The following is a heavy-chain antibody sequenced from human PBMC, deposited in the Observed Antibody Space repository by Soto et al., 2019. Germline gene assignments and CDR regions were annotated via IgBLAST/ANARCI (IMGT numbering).Heavy chain of an antibody. J-gene: IGHJ4*02. D-gene: IGHD5-12*01. CDR3: ARVGRWLQFDFDY. Sequence: GGSLRLSCAASGFTXXXXGMHWVRQAPGKGLEWVAVIWYDGSNKYYADSVKGRFTISRDNSKNTLYLQMNSLRAEDTAVYYCARVGRWLQFDFDYWGQGTLVTVSS. CDR2: IWYDGSNK. CDR1: GFTXXXXG. V-gene: IGHV3-33*01.